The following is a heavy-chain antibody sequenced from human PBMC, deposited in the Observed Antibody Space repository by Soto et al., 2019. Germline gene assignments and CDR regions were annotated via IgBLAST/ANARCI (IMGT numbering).Heavy chain of an antibody. CDR3: AATRGLAVGGSFDY. CDR2: FYDGNT. CDR1: GGSITRRSSY. V-gene: IGHV4-39*01. D-gene: IGHD3-10*01. Sequence: SETLSLTCIVSGGSITRRSSYWAWIRQPPGKGLEWVGTFYDGNTYHNPSLRSRITIAVDTSKNQFSLKLNSVAAADTAFYYCAATRGLAVGGSFDYWGQGMLVTVSS. J-gene: IGHJ4*02.